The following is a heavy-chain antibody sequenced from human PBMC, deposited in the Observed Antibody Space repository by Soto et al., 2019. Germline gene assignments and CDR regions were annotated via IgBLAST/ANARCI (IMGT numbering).Heavy chain of an antibody. V-gene: IGHV1-58*01. CDR1: GFTFTSSA. J-gene: IGHJ3*02. D-gene: IGHD3-22*01. Sequence: SVKVSCKASGFTFTSSAVQWVRQARGQRLEWIGWIVVGSGNTNYAQKFQERVTITRDMSTSTAYMELSSLRSEDTAVYYCAVDLLGVVVINAFDIWGQGTMVIVSS. CDR2: IVVGSGNT. CDR3: AVDLLGVVVINAFDI.